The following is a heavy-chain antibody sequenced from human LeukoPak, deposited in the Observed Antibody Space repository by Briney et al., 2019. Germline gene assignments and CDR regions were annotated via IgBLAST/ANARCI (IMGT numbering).Heavy chain of an antibody. CDR1: GFTFSTHS. CDR3: AGGESEYSSSGDFAY. V-gene: IGHV3-48*01. J-gene: IGHJ4*02. D-gene: IGHD6-6*01. Sequence: GGSLRLSCAASGFTFSTHSMNRVRQAPGRGLEWVSYISSSSTTIYYADSVRGRFTISRDNARDSLYLQLNSLRAEDTAVYYCAGGESEYSSSGDFAYWGQGTLVTVSS. CDR2: ISSSSTTI.